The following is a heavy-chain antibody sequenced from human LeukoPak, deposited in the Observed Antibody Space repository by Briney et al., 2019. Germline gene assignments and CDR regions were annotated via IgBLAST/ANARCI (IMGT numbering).Heavy chain of an antibody. CDR1: GGSISSYY. CDR3: ARREGRGSPRGSLDF. V-gene: IGHV4-59*01. J-gene: IGHJ4*02. CDR2: IYYSGST. Sequence: KPSGTLSLTCTVSGGSISSYYWSWIRQPPGKGLEWIGYIYYSGSTNYNPSLKSRVTISVDTSKNQFSLKLSSVTAADTAVYYCARREGRGSPRGSLDFWGQGALVTVSS. D-gene: IGHD3-10*01.